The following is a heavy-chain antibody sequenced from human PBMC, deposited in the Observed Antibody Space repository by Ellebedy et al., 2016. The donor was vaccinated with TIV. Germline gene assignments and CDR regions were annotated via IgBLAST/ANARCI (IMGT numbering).Heavy chain of an antibody. Sequence: PGGSLRLSCAASGFTFSDYYMSWIRQAPGKGLEWVSYISSSGSTISYADSVKGRFTISRDNAKNSLYLQMNSLRAEDTAVYYCAGTVFRGVSYGMDVWGQGTTVTVSS. V-gene: IGHV3-11*04. CDR3: AGTVFRGVSYGMDV. D-gene: IGHD3-10*01. J-gene: IGHJ6*02. CDR1: GFTFSDYY. CDR2: ISSSGSTI.